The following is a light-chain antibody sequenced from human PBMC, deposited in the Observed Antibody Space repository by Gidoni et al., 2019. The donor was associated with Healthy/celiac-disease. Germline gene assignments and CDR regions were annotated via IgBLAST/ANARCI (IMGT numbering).Light chain of an antibody. J-gene: IGKJ1*01. V-gene: IGKV3-20*01. CDR2: GAS. CDR3: QQYGSSPLA. CDR1: QSVSSSY. Sequence: SQSVSSSYLAWYQQKPGQAPRLLIYGASSRATGIPDRFSGSGSGTDFTLTISRLEPEDFAVYYCQQYGSSPLAFGQGTKVEIK.